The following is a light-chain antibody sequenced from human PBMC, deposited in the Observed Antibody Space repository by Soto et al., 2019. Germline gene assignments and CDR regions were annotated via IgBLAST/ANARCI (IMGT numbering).Light chain of an antibody. CDR1: QGIRHY. CDR2: AAS. CDR3: LQDYNYPLT. Sequence: AIQMTQSPSSLSASVGDRVTITCRASQGIRHYLGWYQQKPGKAPKLLIYAASSLQSGVPSRFSGSGSGTDFTLTISSLTPEDFATYYCLQDYNYPLTFGGGTKLEIK. J-gene: IGKJ4*02. V-gene: IGKV1-6*01.